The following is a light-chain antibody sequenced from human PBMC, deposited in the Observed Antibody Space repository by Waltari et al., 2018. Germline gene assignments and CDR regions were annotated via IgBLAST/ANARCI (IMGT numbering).Light chain of an antibody. CDR2: EGY. CDR3: CSYAGLNIWL. CDR1: RSDDGCYKF. V-gene: IGLV2-23*01. J-gene: IGLJ3*02. Sequence: QSALTQPASVSGYPGQSITIACTGIRSDDGCYKFVYWYQQHPGNAPKLMIYEGYNRPSGVSNRFSGSKSGNTASLTISGLQAEDEADYYCCSYAGLNIWLFGGGTKLTVL.